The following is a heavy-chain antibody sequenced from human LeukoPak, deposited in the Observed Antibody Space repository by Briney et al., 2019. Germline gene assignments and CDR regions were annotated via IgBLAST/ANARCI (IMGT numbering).Heavy chain of an antibody. V-gene: IGHV3-23*01. D-gene: IGHD5-24*01. J-gene: IGHJ5*02. CDR2: ISSSDDST. CDR3: VRGVGVSRFNYFDP. Sequence: PGGSLRLSCTASRFTFSSYAMSWARQAPGKGLEWVSTISSSDDSTYYADSVKGRFTSSRDNSKNTLFLQMNSLRDDDTAVYYCVRGVGVSRFNYFDPWGQGTLVVVSS. CDR1: RFTFSSYA.